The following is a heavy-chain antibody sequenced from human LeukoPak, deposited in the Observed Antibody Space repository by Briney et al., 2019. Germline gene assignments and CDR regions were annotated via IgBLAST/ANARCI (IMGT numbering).Heavy chain of an antibody. CDR2: ISGSGSST. D-gene: IGHD6-13*01. CDR3: AKSFGPVIAAAGTGAD. J-gene: IGHJ4*02. V-gene: IGHV3-23*01. Sequence: PGRSLRLSCAASGFTFRSYAMSWVRQAPGKGLEGGSVISGSGSSTDYADSVKGRFTISRDNSKNTLYLQMSSLRAEDTGVYYCAKSFGPVIAAAGTGADWGQGTLVTVSS. CDR1: GFTFRSYA.